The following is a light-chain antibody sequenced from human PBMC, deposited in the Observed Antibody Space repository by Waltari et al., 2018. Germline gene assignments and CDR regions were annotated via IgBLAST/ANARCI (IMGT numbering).Light chain of an antibody. CDR2: ENN. J-gene: IGLJ2*01. CDR1: SSNIGGSY. V-gene: IGLV1-40*01. Sequence: QSVLTQPPSVSGAPGPRVPISSTGSSSNIGGSYVHWYQQLPGTAPKLLIYENNKRPSGVSDRFSGSQSGSSASLTITGLQSEDEADYYCQSYDSSLSAWVFGGGTRLTVL. CDR3: QSYDSSLSAWV.